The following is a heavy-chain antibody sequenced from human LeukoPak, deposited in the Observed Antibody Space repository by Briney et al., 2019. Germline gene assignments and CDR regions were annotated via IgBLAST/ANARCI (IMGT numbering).Heavy chain of an antibody. Sequence: GGSLRLSCAASGFTFSSYWMSWVRQAPGKGLEWVANIKHDGSVKYYVDSVKGRFSISRDNSKNSLYLQMNSLRAEDTAVYYCARALDSGAAAHRGGFDYWGQGSLVTVSS. J-gene: IGHJ4*02. CDR2: IKHDGSVK. CDR1: GFTFSSYW. V-gene: IGHV3-7*01. CDR3: ARALDSGAAAHRGGFDY. D-gene: IGHD6-13*01.